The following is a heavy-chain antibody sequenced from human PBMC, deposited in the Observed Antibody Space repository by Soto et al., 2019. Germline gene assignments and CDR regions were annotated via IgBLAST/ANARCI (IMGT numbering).Heavy chain of an antibody. CDR3: TIDDESNFGX. CDR2: VKRKIDGGAP. V-gene: IGHV3-15*01. CDR1: GFAFRNTW. J-gene: IGHJ4*02. Sequence: PGGSLRLSCAASGFAFRNTWVSWVRQAPGKGLEWLRRVKRKIDGGAPDYAAPVKGRFTISRDESKTTVFLQMNILTSEETGVYYCTIDDESNFGXWGQGTLDTVSX.